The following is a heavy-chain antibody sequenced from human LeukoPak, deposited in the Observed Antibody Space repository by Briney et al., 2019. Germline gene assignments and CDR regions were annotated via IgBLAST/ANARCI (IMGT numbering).Heavy chain of an antibody. CDR2: MWYAEENK. CDR3: ARAKTGSYYFDH. CDR1: GFIFSSFG. J-gene: IGHJ4*02. D-gene: IGHD1-26*01. V-gene: IGHV3-33*01. Sequence: GGSLRLSCAASGFIFSSFGMHWVRQAPGKGLEWVAVMWYAEENKYYADSVKGRFTVSRDNPENKLYLQMSSLRVEDTAVYYCARAKTGSYYFDHWGREPWSASPQ.